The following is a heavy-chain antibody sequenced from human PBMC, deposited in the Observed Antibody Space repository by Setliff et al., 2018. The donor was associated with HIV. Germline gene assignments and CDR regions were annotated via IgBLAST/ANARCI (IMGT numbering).Heavy chain of an antibody. J-gene: IGHJ4*02. V-gene: IGHV4-61*09. CDR1: GGSIISGSYY. CDR3: ARRGFAGRSDF. CDR2: IYTSGFT. Sequence: PSETLSLTCTVSGGSIISGSYYWNWIRQPAGKGLEWIGQIYTSGFTNYSPSLKRRVSISIDASKNQFSLKLNSVTAADTAIYYCARRGFAGRSDFWGQGTLVTVSS. D-gene: IGHD2-21*01.